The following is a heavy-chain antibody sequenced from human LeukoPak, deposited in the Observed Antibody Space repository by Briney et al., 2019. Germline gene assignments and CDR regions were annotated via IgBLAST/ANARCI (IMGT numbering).Heavy chain of an antibody. Sequence: GGSLRLSCAASGFTFSSYGMHWVRQAPGKGLEWVAVIWYDGSNKYYADSVKGRFTISRDNSKNTLYLQMNSLRAEDTAAHYCARERIVVVPPYYYGMDVWGQGTTVTVSS. CDR3: ARERIVVVPPYYYGMDV. CDR1: GFTFSSYG. CDR2: IWYDGSNK. V-gene: IGHV3-33*01. J-gene: IGHJ6*02. D-gene: IGHD3-22*01.